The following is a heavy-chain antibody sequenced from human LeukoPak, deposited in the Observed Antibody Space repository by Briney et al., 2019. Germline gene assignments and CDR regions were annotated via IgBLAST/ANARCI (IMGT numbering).Heavy chain of an antibody. Sequence: PSETLSLTCTVSGGSISSSSYYWGWIRQPPGKGLEWIGSIYYSGSTYYNPSVKSRVTLFVDTSKNQFSLKLSSVTAADTAVYYCARGLRYPRSTSLGSGMDVWGQGTTVTVSS. CDR2: IYYSGST. D-gene: IGHD2-2*01. CDR3: ARGLRYPRSTSLGSGMDV. CDR1: GGSISSSSYY. J-gene: IGHJ6*02. V-gene: IGHV4-39*01.